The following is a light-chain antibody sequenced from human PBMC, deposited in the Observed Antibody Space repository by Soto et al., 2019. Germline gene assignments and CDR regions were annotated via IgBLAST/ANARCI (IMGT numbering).Light chain of an antibody. V-gene: IGKV3-11*01. J-gene: IGKJ5*01. CDR3: QQRSNWPPIT. CDR2: DAS. CDR1: QSVSSF. Sequence: EIVLTHSPATLSLSPGERATLSCSASQSVSSFLAWYQQKPGRAPRLLIYDASNRASGIPARFSGSGSGTDFTLTIRSLEPEDFAVYYCQQRSNWPPITFGQGTRLEIK.